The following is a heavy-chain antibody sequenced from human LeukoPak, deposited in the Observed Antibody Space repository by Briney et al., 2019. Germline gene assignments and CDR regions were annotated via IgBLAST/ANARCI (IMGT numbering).Heavy chain of an antibody. Sequence: PGGSLRLSCAASGFTFSSYWMNWARQAPGKGLEWVASINHNGNVNYYVDSVKGRFIISRDNAENSLYLQMNSLRVEDTAVYYCARTPDGADYWGQGTLVTVSS. V-gene: IGHV3-7*01. D-gene: IGHD3-10*01. J-gene: IGHJ4*02. CDR1: GFTFSSYW. CDR3: ARTPDGADY. CDR2: INHNGNVN.